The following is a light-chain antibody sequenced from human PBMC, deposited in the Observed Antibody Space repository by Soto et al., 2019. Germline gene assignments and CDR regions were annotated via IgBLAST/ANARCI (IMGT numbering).Light chain of an antibody. CDR2: DVS. CDR3: SSYTSSSTLVV. CDR1: SSDVGGYNY. Sequence: QSALTQPASVSGSPGQSITISCTGTSSDVGGYNYVSWYQQHPGKARKLMIYDVSNRPSGVSNRFSGSKSGNTASLTISGLQAEEEADYYCSSYTSSSTLVVFGGGTTLTVL. V-gene: IGLV2-14*01. J-gene: IGLJ2*01.